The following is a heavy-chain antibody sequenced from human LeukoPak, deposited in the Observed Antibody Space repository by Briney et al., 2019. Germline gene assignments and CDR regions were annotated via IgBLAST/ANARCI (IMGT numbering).Heavy chain of an antibody. CDR2: IKQDGSKK. J-gene: IGHJ4*02. Sequence: GGSLRLSCVASGFPFSSYWMTWVRQAPGKGLEWVANIKQDGSKKSYVDSGKGRFTISRDNAKNSLYLQMNSLRDEDTAIYYCTRVGYIDEGIDYWGQGTLVTVSS. V-gene: IGHV3-7*04. CDR1: GFPFSSYW. D-gene: IGHD5-24*01. CDR3: TRVGYIDEGIDY.